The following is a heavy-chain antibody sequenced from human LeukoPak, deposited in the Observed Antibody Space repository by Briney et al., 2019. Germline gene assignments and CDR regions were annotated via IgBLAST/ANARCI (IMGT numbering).Heavy chain of an antibody. J-gene: IGHJ4*02. V-gene: IGHV3-21*01. CDR3: ASGGPTRGTLAY. CDR2: ISSSSVYI. Sequence: PGGSLRLSCAASGFTFSSYSMNWVRQAPGKGLEWVSSISSSSVYIYYADSLKGRFTISRDNSKNTLSLQMDTLRVEDTALYYCASGGPTRGTLAYWGEGTLVSVSS. D-gene: IGHD1-26*01. CDR1: GFTFSSYS.